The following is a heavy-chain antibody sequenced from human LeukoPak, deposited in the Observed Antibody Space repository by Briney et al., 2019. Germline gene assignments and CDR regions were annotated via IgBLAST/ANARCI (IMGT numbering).Heavy chain of an antibody. CDR2: ISYDGSNK. CDR3: ATQPCSDGRCYLLH. J-gene: IGHJ4*02. D-gene: IGHD2-15*01. V-gene: IGHV3-30*03. Sequence: GGSLRLSCAASGFTFSSYGMHWVRQAPGMGLEWVAVISYDGSNKYYADSVKGRFTISRDNSKNTLYLQLNSPRVEDTAVYYCATQPCSDGRCYLLHWGQGTLVTVSS. CDR1: GFTFSSYG.